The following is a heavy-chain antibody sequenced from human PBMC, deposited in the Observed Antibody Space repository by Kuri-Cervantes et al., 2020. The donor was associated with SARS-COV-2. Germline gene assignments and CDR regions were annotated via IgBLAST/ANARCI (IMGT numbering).Heavy chain of an antibody. V-gene: IGHV3-7*01. Sequence: GKPLKISCAASGFTFSSYWMSWVRQAPGKGLEWVANIKQDGSEKYYVDSVKGRFTISRDNAKNSLYLQMNSLRAEDTAVYYCARGHGSAFDIWGQGTLVTVSS. J-gene: IGHJ4*02. D-gene: IGHD1-26*01. CDR1: GFTFSSYW. CDR2: IKQDGSEK. CDR3: ARGHGSAFDI.